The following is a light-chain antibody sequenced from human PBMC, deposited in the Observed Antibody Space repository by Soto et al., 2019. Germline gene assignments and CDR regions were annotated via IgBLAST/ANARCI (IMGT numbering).Light chain of an antibody. Sequence: EVVLTQSPGTLSLSPGERATLSCRASQSVSSTHLAWYQQKPGQAPRLLIYDTFNRATGVPARFSGSGSGTEFTLTISSLQSEDFAVYYCQQYNNWPWTFGQGTKVDI. CDR2: DTF. CDR1: QSVSSTH. J-gene: IGKJ1*01. V-gene: IGKV3D-15*01. CDR3: QQYNNWPWT.